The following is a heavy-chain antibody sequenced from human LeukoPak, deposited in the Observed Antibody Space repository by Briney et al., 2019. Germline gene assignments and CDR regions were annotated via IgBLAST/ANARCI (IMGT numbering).Heavy chain of an antibody. CDR3: ARSGSSGYYSLDF. CDR1: GGSFSGYY. Sequence: SETLSLTCAAYGGSFSGYYWSWIRQPPGKGLEWIGEINHSGNTNYNPSLKSRVTVSVDTSKNHFSLKLTFVTAAVTAVYYCARSGSSGYYSLDFWGQGTLVTVSS. D-gene: IGHD3-22*01. V-gene: IGHV4-34*01. CDR2: INHSGNT. J-gene: IGHJ4*02.